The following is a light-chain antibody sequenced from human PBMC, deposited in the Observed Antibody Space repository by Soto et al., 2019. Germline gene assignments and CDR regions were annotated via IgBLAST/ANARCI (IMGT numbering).Light chain of an antibody. CDR1: KGISNY. J-gene: IGKJ3*01. CDR3: QKYNTALT. Sequence: DIQMTQSPSSLSASVGDRVTITCRASKGISNYLAWYQQKPGKVPKLLIYAASTLQSGVPSRFSGSGSGTNFTLTISSLQRGDVATYYCQKYNTALTFGPGTKVDIK. V-gene: IGKV1-27*01. CDR2: AAS.